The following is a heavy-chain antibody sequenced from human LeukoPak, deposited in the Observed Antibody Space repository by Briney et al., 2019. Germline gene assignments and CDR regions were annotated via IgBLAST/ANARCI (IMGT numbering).Heavy chain of an antibody. CDR2: MNPNSGNT. V-gene: IGHV1-8*01. CDR3: ARTEVVVVAATRLFYYYYYMDV. J-gene: IGHJ6*03. CDR1: GYTFTSYD. D-gene: IGHD2-15*01. Sequence: ASVKVSCKASGYTFTSYDINWVRQATGQGLEWMGWMNPNSGNTGYAQKFQGRVTMTRNTSISTAYMELSSLRSEDTAVYYCARTEVVVVAATRLFYYYYYMDVWGKGTTVTISS.